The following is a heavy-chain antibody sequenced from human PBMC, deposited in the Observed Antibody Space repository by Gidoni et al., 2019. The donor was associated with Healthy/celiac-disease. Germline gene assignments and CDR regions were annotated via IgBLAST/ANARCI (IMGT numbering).Heavy chain of an antibody. J-gene: IGHJ6*02. Sequence: EVQLVESGGGLVKPGGSLRLSCAASGFTFSSYSMNWVRQAPGKGLEWVSSISSSSSYIYYADSVKGRFTISRDNAKNSLYLQMNSLRAEDTAVYYCAREFGYYDILTGYSNYYYGMDVWGQGTTVTVSS. V-gene: IGHV3-21*01. CDR3: AREFGYYDILTGYSNYYYGMDV. CDR2: ISSSSSYI. D-gene: IGHD3-9*01. CDR1: GFTFSSYS.